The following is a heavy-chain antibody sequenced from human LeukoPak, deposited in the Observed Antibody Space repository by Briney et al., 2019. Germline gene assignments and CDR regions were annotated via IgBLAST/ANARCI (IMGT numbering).Heavy chain of an antibody. CDR3: ARDLRFLEWLAFEVDP. V-gene: IGHV3-48*04. J-gene: IGHJ5*02. Sequence: GGSLRLSCAASGFTFSSYSMNWVRQAPGKGLEWVSYISSSSSTIYYADSVKGRFTISRDNAKNSLYLQMNSLRAEDTAVYYCARDLRFLEWLAFEVDPWGQGTLVTVSS. CDR2: ISSSSSTI. D-gene: IGHD3-3*01. CDR1: GFTFSSYS.